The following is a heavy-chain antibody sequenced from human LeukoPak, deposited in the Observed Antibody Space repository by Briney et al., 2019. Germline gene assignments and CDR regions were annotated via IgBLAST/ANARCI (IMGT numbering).Heavy chain of an antibody. D-gene: IGHD3-10*01. V-gene: IGHV4-59*01. Sequence: SETLSLTCTVSGGSISSYYWSWIRQPPGKGLEWIGYIYYSGSTNYNPSLKSRVTISVDTSKNQFSLKLSSVTAADTAVYYCARALNYGSRSYWYNWFDPWGQGTLVTVSS. J-gene: IGHJ5*02. CDR3: ARALNYGSRSYWYNWFDP. CDR1: GGSISSYY. CDR2: IYYSGST.